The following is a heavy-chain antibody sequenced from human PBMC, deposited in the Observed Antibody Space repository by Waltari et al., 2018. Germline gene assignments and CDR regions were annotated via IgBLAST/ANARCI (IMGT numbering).Heavy chain of an antibody. D-gene: IGHD3-10*01. Sequence: VQLVESGGGLIQPGGSLRLSCAASGFTVSSNYMSWVRQAPGKGLEGIWIIYYRGSTYYNPSLKSRVTISVDTSKNQFSLKLSSVTAADTAVYYCARGLAGVGYWGQGTLVTVSS. CDR3: ARGLAGVGY. CDR1: GFTVSSNY. V-gene: IGHV4-59*02. J-gene: IGHJ4*02. CDR2: IYYRGST.